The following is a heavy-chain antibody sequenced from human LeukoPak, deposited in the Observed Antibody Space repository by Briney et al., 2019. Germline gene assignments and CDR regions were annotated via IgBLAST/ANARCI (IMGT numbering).Heavy chain of an antibody. CDR1: GGSITSYY. J-gene: IGHJ4*02. Sequence: SETLSLTCTVSGGSITSYYWSWIRQPPGKGLEWIGYLFHSGTRRYNPSLKSRVTISADTAKNQIFLTLNSTTAADTAVYYCAKDVYGDYGGLDYWGQGTLVTVSS. V-gene: IGHV4-59*12. CDR3: AKDVYGDYGGLDY. CDR2: LFHSGTR. D-gene: IGHD4-17*01.